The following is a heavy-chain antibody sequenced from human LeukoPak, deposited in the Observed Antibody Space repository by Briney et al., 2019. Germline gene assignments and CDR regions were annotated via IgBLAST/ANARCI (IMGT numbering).Heavy chain of an antibody. CDR2: IYTSGST. CDR1: GGSISSYY. D-gene: IGHD3-3*01. V-gene: IGHV4-4*07. J-gene: IGHJ5*02. Sequence: PSETLSLTCTVSGGSISSYYWSWLRQPAGKGLKWIGRIYTSGSTNYNPSLKSRVTMSVDTSKDQFSLKLSSVTAADTAVYYCARDSILGVFLFDPWGQGTLVTVSS. CDR3: ARDSILGVFLFDP.